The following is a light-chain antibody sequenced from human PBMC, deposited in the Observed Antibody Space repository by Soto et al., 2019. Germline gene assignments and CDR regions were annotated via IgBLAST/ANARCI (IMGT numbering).Light chain of an antibody. V-gene: IGLV2-14*01. Sequence: QSALTQPASVSGSPGQSITISCTGTSSDVGGYDYVSWYQQHPGKVPKLMIYDVSSRPSGVSNRVTGSKSRNTASLTISGLQAEDEADYYCSSYASSSTLVCGGGPKLTVL. CDR1: SSDVGGYDY. J-gene: IGLJ2*01. CDR2: DVS. CDR3: SSYASSSTLV.